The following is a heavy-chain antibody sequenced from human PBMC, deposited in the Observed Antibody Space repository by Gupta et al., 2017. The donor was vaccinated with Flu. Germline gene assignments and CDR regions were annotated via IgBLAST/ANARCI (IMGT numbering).Heavy chain of an antibody. Sequence: EVQLVESGGVVVQPGGSLRLSCAACGFTFDDYAMSWVRQAPGKGLEWVSLISWDGGSTYYADSVKGRFTISRDNSKNSLYLQMNSLRAEDTALYYCAKDIAGTTSRYYGMDVWGQGTTVTVSS. CDR1: GFTFDDYA. J-gene: IGHJ6*02. CDR2: ISWDGGST. CDR3: AKDIAGTTSRYYGMDV. V-gene: IGHV3-43D*04. D-gene: IGHD1-1*01.